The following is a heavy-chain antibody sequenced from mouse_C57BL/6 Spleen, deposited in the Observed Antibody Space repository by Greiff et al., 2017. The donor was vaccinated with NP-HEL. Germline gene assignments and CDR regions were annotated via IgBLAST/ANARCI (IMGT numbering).Heavy chain of an antibody. CDR1: GYTFTSYW. J-gene: IGHJ3*01. D-gene: IGHD2-5*01. CDR2: IDPSDSYT. V-gene: IGHV1-69*01. Sequence: VQLQQSGAELVMPGASVKLSCKASGYTFTSYWMHWVKQRPGQGLEWIGEIDPSDSYTNYNQKFKGKSTLTVDKSSSTAYMQLSSLTSEDSAVYYCARGISNSAWFAYWGQGTLVTVSA. CDR3: ARGISNSAWFAY.